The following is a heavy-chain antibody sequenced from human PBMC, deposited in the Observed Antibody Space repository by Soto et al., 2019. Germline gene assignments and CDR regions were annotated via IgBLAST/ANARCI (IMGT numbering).Heavy chain of an antibody. CDR3: ARDPYCRGGSCYFAY. CDR1: GLTFSSYW. CDR2: IKEDGSEK. Sequence: GGSLRLSCVASGLTFSSYWMTWVRQAPGKGLEWVATIKEDGSEKYYVDSVKGRFTISRDNAKNSLFLEMNSLRAEDTAVYYCARDPYCRGGSCYFAYWGQGTLVPVSS. V-gene: IGHV3-7*01. D-gene: IGHD2-15*01. J-gene: IGHJ4*02.